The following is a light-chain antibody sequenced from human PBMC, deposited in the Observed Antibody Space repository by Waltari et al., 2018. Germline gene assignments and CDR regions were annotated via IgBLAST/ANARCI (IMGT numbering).Light chain of an antibody. Sequence: EIVLTQTPGTLSLSPGERATLSCRASQSVSRTSAWYQQKPGQAPRLLIYDASIRATGIPDRFSGSGSGTDFSLTISRLEPEDFAVYYCQKYGTRPATFGQGTKVEIK. J-gene: IGKJ1*01. CDR2: DAS. CDR3: QKYGTRPAT. CDR1: QSVSRTS. V-gene: IGKV3-20*01.